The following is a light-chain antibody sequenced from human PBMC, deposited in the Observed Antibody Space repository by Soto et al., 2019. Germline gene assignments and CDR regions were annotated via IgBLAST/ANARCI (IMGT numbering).Light chain of an antibody. Sequence: EIVMTQSPATVSVSPGERATLSCRASQSVSSNLAWYHQKPGQAPRLLIYGASTRATGIPARFSGSGFGTEFTLTISSLQSEDFAVYSCQQYNNWPPTFGQGTKLEIK. J-gene: IGKJ2*01. V-gene: IGKV3-15*01. CDR3: QQYNNWPPT. CDR1: QSVSSN. CDR2: GAS.